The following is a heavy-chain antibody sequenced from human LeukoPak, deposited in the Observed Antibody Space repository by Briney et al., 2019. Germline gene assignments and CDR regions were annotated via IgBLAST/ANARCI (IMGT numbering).Heavy chain of an antibody. Sequence: GGSLRLSCAASGFTFTSYAMSWVRQAPGKGLEWVSSISASGGSTYYAGSVKGRFTISRANSKSTVYLQMNSLRAEDTALYYCARDHRVAAAFDYWGQGALVTVSS. V-gene: IGHV3-23*01. D-gene: IGHD2-2*01. CDR2: ISASGGST. CDR1: GFTFTSYA. J-gene: IGHJ4*02. CDR3: ARDHRVAAAFDY.